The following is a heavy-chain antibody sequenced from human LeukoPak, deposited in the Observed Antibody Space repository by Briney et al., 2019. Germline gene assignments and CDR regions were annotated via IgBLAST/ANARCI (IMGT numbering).Heavy chain of an antibody. V-gene: IGHV3-48*02. CDR2: INHDAKFI. Sequence: GGSLRLSCAASGFTFSDYVMSWVRQAPGKGLEWVSYINHDAKFIYYADSVKGRFTISRDNARNSLYLQMNSLRDEDTAVYYCARDPTMIVVVITTSPWYFDLWGRGTLVTVSS. CDR1: GFTFSDYV. CDR3: ARDPTMIVVVITTSPWYFDL. D-gene: IGHD3-22*01. J-gene: IGHJ2*01.